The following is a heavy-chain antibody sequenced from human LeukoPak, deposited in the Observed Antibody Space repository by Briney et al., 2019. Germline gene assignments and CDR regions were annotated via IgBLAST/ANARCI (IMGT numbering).Heavy chain of an antibody. CDR3: ARMVVSAWYFDY. Sequence: SETLSLTCTVSGYSISSGYYWGWIRQPPGKGLEWIGSIYHSGSTYYNPSLKSRVTMSVDTSKNQYSLKLSSVTAADTAVYYCARMVVSAWYFDYWGQGTLVTVSS. V-gene: IGHV4-38-2*02. J-gene: IGHJ4*02. D-gene: IGHD2-8*01. CDR1: GYSISSGYY. CDR2: IYHSGST.